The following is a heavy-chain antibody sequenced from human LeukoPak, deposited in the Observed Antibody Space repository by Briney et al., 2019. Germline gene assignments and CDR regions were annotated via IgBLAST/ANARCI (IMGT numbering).Heavy chain of an antibody. J-gene: IGHJ4*02. CDR1: GFTFSSYG. Sequence: GGSLRLSCAASGFTFSSYGMHWVRQAPGKGLEWVAVIWYDGSNKYYADSVKSRFTISRDNSKNTLYLQMNSLRAEDTAVYYCARDFPYYDSSGYYGYFDYWGQGTLVTVSS. CDR2: IWYDGSNK. V-gene: IGHV3-33*01. CDR3: ARDFPYYDSSGYYGYFDY. D-gene: IGHD3-22*01.